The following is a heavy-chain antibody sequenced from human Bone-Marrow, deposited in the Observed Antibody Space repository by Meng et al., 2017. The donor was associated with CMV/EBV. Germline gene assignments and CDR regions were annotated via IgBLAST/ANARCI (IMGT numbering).Heavy chain of an antibody. V-gene: IGHV4-39*01. D-gene: IGHD4-11*01. Sequence: SETLSLTCTVSGGSISSSSYYWGWIRQPPGKGLEWIGSIYYSGSTYYNPSLKSRVTISVDTSKNQFSLKLSSVTAADTAVYYCARLPVTTRYYYYGMDVCGQGTTVTVSS. CDR3: ARLPVTTRYYYYGMDV. CDR1: GGSISSSSYY. CDR2: IYYSGST. J-gene: IGHJ6*02.